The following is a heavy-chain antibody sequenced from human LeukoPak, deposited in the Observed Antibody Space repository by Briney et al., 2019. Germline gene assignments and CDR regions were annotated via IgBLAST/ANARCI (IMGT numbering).Heavy chain of an antibody. V-gene: IGHV4-38-2*02. Sequence: SETLSLTCKVSGYPIGLDYYWVWIRQAPGRGLQWIGGFHRGRIQYNSALKSRVTISIDSSKNQFSLRMWPVTAADTAFYLCARAPSSYESGNGYPNLGWLDPWGQGALVTVSS. J-gene: IGHJ5*02. CDR2: FHRGRI. CDR3: ARAPSSYESGNGYPNLGWLDP. CDR1: GYPIGLDYY. D-gene: IGHD5-24*01.